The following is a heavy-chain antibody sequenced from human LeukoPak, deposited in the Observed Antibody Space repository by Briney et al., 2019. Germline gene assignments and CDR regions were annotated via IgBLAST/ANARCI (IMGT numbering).Heavy chain of an antibody. V-gene: IGHV4-39*01. CDR3: ARQLDTSGDYAGFFDS. CDR1: GDSISGSSYY. CDR2: IYYTGNA. Sequence: SETLSLTCAVSGDSISGSSYYWAWLRQPPGKGLEGIASIYYTGNAFYNWSLKSRTTILVDTSKNQFSLEVDSVTATDTAVYYCARQLDTSGDYAGFFDSWGQGALVTVSS. D-gene: IGHD3-9*01. J-gene: IGHJ4*02.